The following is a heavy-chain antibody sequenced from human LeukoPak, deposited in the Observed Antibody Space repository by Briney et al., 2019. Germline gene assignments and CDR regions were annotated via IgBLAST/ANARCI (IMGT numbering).Heavy chain of an antibody. CDR1: GGSISSYY. CDR3: ARRRMHSSAISSFDI. CDR2: VYSSGST. V-gene: IGHV4-4*09. Sequence: PSETLSLTCTVSGGSISSYYWSWIRQPPRKGQGLIGYVYSSGSTNYNPSLKSRVTISVDTSKNQFSLKLSSVTAADTAVYYCARRRMHSSAISSFDIGGQGTMITVSS. D-gene: IGHD6-25*01. J-gene: IGHJ3*02.